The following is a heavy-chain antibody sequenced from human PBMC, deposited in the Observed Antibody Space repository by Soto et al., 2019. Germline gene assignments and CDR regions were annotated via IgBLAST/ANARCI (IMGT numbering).Heavy chain of an antibody. CDR2: IYYSGST. CDR3: ARDGGEGDAMDV. V-gene: IGHV4-59*01. Sequence: SETLSLTCTVSGGSISSYYWSWIRQPPGKGLEWIGYIYYSGSTNYNPSLKSRVTISVDTSKNQFSLKLSSVTAADTAVYYCARDGGEGDAMDVWGQGTTVTVSS. CDR1: GGSISSYY. J-gene: IGHJ6*02. D-gene: IGHD2-21*01.